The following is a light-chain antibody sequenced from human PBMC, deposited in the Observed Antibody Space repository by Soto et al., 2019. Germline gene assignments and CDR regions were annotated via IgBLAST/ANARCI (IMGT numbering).Light chain of an antibody. CDR1: QRTSTW. V-gene: IGKV1-5*01. CDR2: EAS. Sequence: DILMTQSPATLSVSVGDGVTITCRASQRTSTWLAWYQQQPRTAPKLLISEASSLETGVPWRFSGSYSGTDFTLTIGSLQAEDLATYYCLQDFKYPRTFGQGTRVDI. CDR3: LQDFKYPRT. J-gene: IGKJ1*01.